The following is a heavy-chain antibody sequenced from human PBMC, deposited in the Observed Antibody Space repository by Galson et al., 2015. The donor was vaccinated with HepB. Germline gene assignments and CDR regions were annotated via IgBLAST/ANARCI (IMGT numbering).Heavy chain of an antibody. V-gene: IGHV3-23*01. CDR3: APRSGYCGGDCYTFQH. CDR2: ISGSGGST. Sequence: SLRLSCAASGFTLSSYAMSWVRQAPGKGLEWVSAISGSGGSTYYADSVKGRFTISRDNSKNTLYLQMNSLRAEDTAVYYCAPRSGYCGGDCYTFQHWGQGTLVTVSS. D-gene: IGHD2-21*01. J-gene: IGHJ1*01. CDR1: GFTLSSYA.